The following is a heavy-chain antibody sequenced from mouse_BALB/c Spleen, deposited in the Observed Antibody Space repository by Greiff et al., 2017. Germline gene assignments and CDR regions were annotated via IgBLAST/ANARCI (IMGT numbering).Heavy chain of an antibody. V-gene: IGHV3-2*02. J-gene: IGHJ3*01. CDR1: GYSITSDYA. Sequence: EVKLVESGPGLVKPSQSLSLTCTVTGYSITSDYAWNWIRQFPGNKLEWMGYISYSGSTSYNPSLKSRISITRDTSKNQFFLQLNSVTTEDTATYYGAREGGISGVFFAYCGDGSLVTVSA. CDR2: ISYSGST. CDR3: AREGGISGVFFAY.